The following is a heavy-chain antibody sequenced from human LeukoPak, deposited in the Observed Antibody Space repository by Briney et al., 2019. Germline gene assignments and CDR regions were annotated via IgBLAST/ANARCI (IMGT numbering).Heavy chain of an antibody. CDR1: GYTFTSYY. Sequence: SVKVSCKASGYTFTSYYMHWVRPAPGQGREGMGIINPSGGSTNYAQKLQDRVTITRDTSTSTVYMELSSLRSEDTAVYYCARDPRYGSGQTWFDPWGQGTLVTVSS. CDR3: ARDPRYGSGQTWFDP. D-gene: IGHD3-10*01. V-gene: IGHV1-46*01. CDR2: INPSGGST. J-gene: IGHJ5*02.